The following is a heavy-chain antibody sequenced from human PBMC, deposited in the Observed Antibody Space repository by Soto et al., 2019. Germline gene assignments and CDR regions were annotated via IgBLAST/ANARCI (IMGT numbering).Heavy chain of an antibody. Sequence: ASVKVSCKASGYTLTGDYMHWVRQATGQGLEWMGWINPNSGGTNYAQKFQGWVTMTRDTSISTAYMELSRLRSDDTAVYYCARDDSSWYGGGAFDIWGQGTMVTVSS. J-gene: IGHJ3*02. D-gene: IGHD6-13*01. CDR2: INPNSGGT. V-gene: IGHV1-2*04. CDR3: ARDDSSWYGGGAFDI. CDR1: GYTLTGDY.